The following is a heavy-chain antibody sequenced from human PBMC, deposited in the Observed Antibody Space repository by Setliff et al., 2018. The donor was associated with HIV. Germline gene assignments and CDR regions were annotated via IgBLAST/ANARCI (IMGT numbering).Heavy chain of an antibody. CDR2: ISAYNGNT. CDR1: GYTFTSYG. D-gene: IGHD2-2*01. Sequence: ASVKVSCKASGYTFTSYGISWVRQAPGQGLEWMGWISAYNGNTNYAQKLQGRVTMTTDTSTSTAYMELRSLRSDDAAVYYCARAGGGATDQAFDIWGQGTMVTVSS. CDR3: ARAGGGATDQAFDI. J-gene: IGHJ3*02. V-gene: IGHV1-18*01.